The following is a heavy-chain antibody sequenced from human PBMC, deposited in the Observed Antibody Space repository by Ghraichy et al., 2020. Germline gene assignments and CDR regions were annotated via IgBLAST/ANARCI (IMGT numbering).Heavy chain of an antibody. CDR3: ARARFLEWLGSYYYYYGMDV. D-gene: IGHD3-3*01. V-gene: IGHV4-34*01. CDR2: INHSGST. Sequence: SETLSLTCAVYGGSFSGYYWSWIRQPPGKGLEWIGEINHSGSTNYNPSLKSRVTISVDTSKNQFSLKLSSVTAADTAVYYCARARFLEWLGSYYYYYGMDVWGQGTTVTVSS. J-gene: IGHJ6*02. CDR1: GGSFSGYY.